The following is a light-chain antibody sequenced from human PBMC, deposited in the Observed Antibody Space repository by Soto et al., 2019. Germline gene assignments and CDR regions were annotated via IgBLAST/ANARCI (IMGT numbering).Light chain of an antibody. CDR1: ALPKQY. J-gene: IGLJ7*01. V-gene: IGLV3-25*03. Sequence: SYELTQPPSLSVSPGQTATITCSGDALPKQYVYWYQQKPGQAPVLVIYKDTERPSGMPERFSGSSSGTTVTLTISGAQAEDEADYYCHSGDTSGRYRVFGGGTQLTVL. CDR2: KDT. CDR3: HSGDTSGRYRV.